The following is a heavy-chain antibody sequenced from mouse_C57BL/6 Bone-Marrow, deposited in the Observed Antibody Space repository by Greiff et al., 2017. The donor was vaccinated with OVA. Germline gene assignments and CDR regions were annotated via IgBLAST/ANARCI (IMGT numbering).Heavy chain of an antibody. CDR1: GFSLTSYG. V-gene: IGHV2-5*01. CDR3: ANNWDYSNYGWYFDV. J-gene: IGHJ1*03. D-gene: IGHD2-5*01. CDR2: IWRGGST. Sequence: VQLQQSGPGLVQPSQSLSITCTVSGFSLTSYGVHWVRQSPGKGLEWLGVIWRGGSTDYNAAVMSRLSITKDNSKSQVFFKMNSLQADDTAIYYCANNWDYSNYGWYFDVWGTGTTVTVSS.